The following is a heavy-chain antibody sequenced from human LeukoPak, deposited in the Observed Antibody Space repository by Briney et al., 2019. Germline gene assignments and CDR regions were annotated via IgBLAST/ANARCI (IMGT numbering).Heavy chain of an antibody. J-gene: IGHJ4*02. CDR2: ISSSSSYI. D-gene: IGHD5-24*01. CDR3: ARDTAEMATILDY. CDR1: GISLSNYA. V-gene: IGHV3-21*01. Sequence: GGSLRLSCVVSGISLSNYAMTWVRQAPGKGLEWVSSISSSSSYIYYADSVKGRFTISRDNAKNSLYLQMNSLRAEDTAVYYCARDTAEMATILDYWGQGTLVTVSS.